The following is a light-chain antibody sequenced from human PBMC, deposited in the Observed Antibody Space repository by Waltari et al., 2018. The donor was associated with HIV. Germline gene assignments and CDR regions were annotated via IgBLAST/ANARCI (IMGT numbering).Light chain of an antibody. CDR1: QSVGSN. J-gene: IGKJ1*01. CDR3: QQYNKWPPWT. V-gene: IGKV3-15*01. CDR2: GAS. Sequence: EIVLTQSPATLSVSPGERATLSCRASQSVGSNLAWYQQKPGQAPRRLIYGASTRATGIPARFSGSGSGTEFTLTISSLQSEDFAVYYCQQYNKWPPWTFGQGTKVEIK.